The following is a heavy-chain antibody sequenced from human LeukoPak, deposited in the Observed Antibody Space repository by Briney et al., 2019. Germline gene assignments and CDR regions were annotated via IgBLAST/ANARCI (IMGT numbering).Heavy chain of an antibody. CDR1: GASISSYY. CDR2: IYYSGNT. V-gene: IGHV4-59*01. CDR3: ASGLAAAGTIDY. J-gene: IGHJ4*02. Sequence: SETLSLTCTVSGASISSYYSSWIRQPPGKGREWIGYIYYSGNTNYNPSLKSRVTISVDTSKTQFSLKMSYVTAADKAVYYCASGLAAAGTIDYWGQGTLVTVSS. D-gene: IGHD6-13*01.